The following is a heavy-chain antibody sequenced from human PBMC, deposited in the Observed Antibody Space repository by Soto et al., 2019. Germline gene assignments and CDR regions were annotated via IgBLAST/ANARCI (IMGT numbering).Heavy chain of an antibody. V-gene: IGHV3-23*01. CDR3: AKTAGITMVRGVLDS. Sequence: EVLLLESGGGLVQPGGSLKLSCAASGFTFVSYAMTWVRQAPGKGLEWVSTISVSGTYTYYADSVEGRFTISRDNSKNTLYLQMNGLRAEDTAVYYCAKTAGITMVRGVLDSWGQGTRVTVSS. D-gene: IGHD3-10*01. CDR2: ISVSGTYT. CDR1: GFTFVSYA. J-gene: IGHJ4*02.